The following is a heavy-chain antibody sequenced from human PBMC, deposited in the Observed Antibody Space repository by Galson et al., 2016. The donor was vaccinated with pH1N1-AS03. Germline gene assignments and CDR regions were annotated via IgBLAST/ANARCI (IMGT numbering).Heavy chain of an antibody. V-gene: IGHV4-34*01. Sequence: SETLSLTCAVYGGSFSDYFWAWIRQPPGMGLEWIGDINHIGGANYNPSLKSRVTLSADRSKNQFSLKLYSVTAADTAVYYCARDGETFDHWGQGTLVTVSS. CDR2: INHIGGA. J-gene: IGHJ4*02. CDR1: GGSFSDYF. CDR3: ARDGETFDH. D-gene: IGHD5-24*01.